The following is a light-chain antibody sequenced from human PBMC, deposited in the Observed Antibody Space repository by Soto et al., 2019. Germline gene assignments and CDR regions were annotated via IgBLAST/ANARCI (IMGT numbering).Light chain of an antibody. V-gene: IGKV1-39*01. J-gene: IGKJ2*01. Sequence: DIQMTQSPSSLSASVGDRVTITCRASQSISSYLNWYQEKPGKAPKLLIYAASSLKGGVPSRFSGGGSGTDFTLAISSLQPEDFATYYWQQTYDTPYTFGQGTKLQIK. CDR3: QQTYDTPYT. CDR1: QSISSY. CDR2: AAS.